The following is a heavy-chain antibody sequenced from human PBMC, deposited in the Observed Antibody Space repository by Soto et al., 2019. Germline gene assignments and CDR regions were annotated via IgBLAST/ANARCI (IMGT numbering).Heavy chain of an antibody. CDR3: ARDGGADPFDY. V-gene: IGHV3-48*02. CDR1: GFSFSTYS. J-gene: IGHJ4*02. Sequence: GGSLRLSCGASGFSFSTYSMNWVRQAPGKGLEWLSYITGSKGNIYYADSVKGRFTISRDNARNSLFLQLNSLRDDDTAVYYCARDGGADPFDYWGQGTLVTVSS. D-gene: IGHD1-26*01. CDR2: ITGSKGNI.